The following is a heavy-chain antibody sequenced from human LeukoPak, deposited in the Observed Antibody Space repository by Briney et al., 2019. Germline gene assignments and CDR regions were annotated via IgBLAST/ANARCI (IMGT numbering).Heavy chain of an antibody. J-gene: IGHJ3*02. CDR2: ISSSSSYI. CDR3: ARWMGGYATINAFDI. V-gene: IGHV3-21*01. Sequence: GGSLRLSCAASGFTFSSYSMNWVRQAPGKGLEWVSSISSSSSYIYYADSVKGRFTISRDNAKNSLYLQMNSLGAEDTAVYYCARWMGGYATINAFDIWGQGTMVTVSS. D-gene: IGHD5-12*01. CDR1: GFTFSSYS.